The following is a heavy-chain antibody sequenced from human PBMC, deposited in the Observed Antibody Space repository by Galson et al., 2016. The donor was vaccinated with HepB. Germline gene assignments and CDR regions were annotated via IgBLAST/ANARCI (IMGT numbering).Heavy chain of an antibody. Sequence: SLRLSCAASGFTFSSHWMHWVRHAPGKGLVWVSRINTDGSSTSYADSVKGRFTISRDNAKNTLYLQMNTLRAEDTAVYYCARGTFCSGDSCYSPAFDMWGQGTMVTVSS. V-gene: IGHV3-74*01. CDR2: INTDGSST. J-gene: IGHJ3*02. CDR3: ARGTFCSGDSCYSPAFDM. D-gene: IGHD2-15*01. CDR1: GFTFSSHW.